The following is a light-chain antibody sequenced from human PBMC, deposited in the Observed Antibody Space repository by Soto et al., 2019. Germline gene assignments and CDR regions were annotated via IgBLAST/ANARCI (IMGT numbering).Light chain of an antibody. J-gene: IGLJ1*01. V-gene: IGLV2-8*01. CDR3: SSYAGSTFNV. CDR2: DVS. Sequence: QSALTQPPSASGSPGQSVTISCTGTSSDVGGYNYVSWYQHNPGKAPKFIIYDVSKRPSGVPDRFSGSKSGNTASLTVFGLQAEDEGDYYCSSYAGSTFNVFGTGTNLTVL. CDR1: SSDVGGYNY.